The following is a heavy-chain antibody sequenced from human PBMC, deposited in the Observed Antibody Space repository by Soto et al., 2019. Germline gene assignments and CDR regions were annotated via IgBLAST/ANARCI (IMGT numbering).Heavy chain of an antibody. J-gene: IGHJ5*02. CDR3: ARDLWDGYTVDP. Sequence: ASVKVSCKASGYTFTGYAMHWLRQAPGQRLEWMGWINAGNGNTKYSQKFQGRVTITRDTSASTAYMELSSLRSEDTAVYYCARDLWDGYTVDPWGQGTLVTVS. V-gene: IGHV1-3*01. CDR1: GYTFTGYA. CDR2: INAGNGNT. D-gene: IGHD5-12*01.